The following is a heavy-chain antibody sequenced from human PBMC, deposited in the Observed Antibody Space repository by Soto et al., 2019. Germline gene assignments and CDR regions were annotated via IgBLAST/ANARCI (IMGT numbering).Heavy chain of an antibody. Sequence: EVQLVESGGGLIQPGGSLRLSCAASGFTVSSNYMSWVRQAPGKGLEWVSVIYSGGSTYYADSVKGRFTISRDNSKNTLYLQMNSLRAEDTAVYYCARDGDYDPYYYYGMDVWGQGTTVTVSS. V-gene: IGHV3-53*01. J-gene: IGHJ6*02. D-gene: IGHD4-17*01. CDR1: GFTVSSNY. CDR3: ARDGDYDPYYYYGMDV. CDR2: IYSGGST.